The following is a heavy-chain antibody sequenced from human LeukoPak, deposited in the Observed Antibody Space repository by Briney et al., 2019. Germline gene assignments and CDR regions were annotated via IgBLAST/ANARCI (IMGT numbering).Heavy chain of an antibody. V-gene: IGHV3-30*02. D-gene: IGHD1-26*01. CDR3: AKGGGWEVQYYYYYMDV. CDR1: GFTLSSYG. Sequence: GGSLRLSCAASGFTLSSYGMHWVRQAPGKGLEWVAFIRYDGSNKYYADSVKGRFTISRDNSKNTLYLKMNSLRAEDTAVYYCAKGGGWEVQYYYYYMDVWGKGTTVTISS. J-gene: IGHJ6*03. CDR2: IRYDGSNK.